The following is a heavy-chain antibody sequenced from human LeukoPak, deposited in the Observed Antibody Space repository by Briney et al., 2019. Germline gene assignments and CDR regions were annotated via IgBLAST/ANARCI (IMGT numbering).Heavy chain of an antibody. CDR1: GGSISSSGYY. CDR3: ARGATVEYFDH. CDR2: IYDSENT. V-gene: IGHV4-31*01. J-gene: IGHJ4*02. Sequence: SQTLSLTCTVSGGSISSSGYYWSWIRQHPGKGLEWIGYIYDSENTHYISSLKSQVTISVDTSKNQFSLKLSSVTAADTAVYYCARGATVEYFDHWGQGTLVTVSS. D-gene: IGHD1-26*01.